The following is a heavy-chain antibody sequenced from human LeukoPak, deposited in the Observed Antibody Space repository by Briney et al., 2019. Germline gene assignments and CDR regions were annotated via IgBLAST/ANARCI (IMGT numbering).Heavy chain of an antibody. CDR3: AKAGGYSYGFDY. V-gene: IGHV3-30*01. Sequence: GGSLRLSCAASGFTFSSYDLHWVRQAPGKGLEWVTVISYNGRNRYYADAVKGRFTISRDNSKNTLYLQMNSLRAEDTAVYYCAKAGGYSYGFDYWGQGTLVTVSS. D-gene: IGHD5-18*01. J-gene: IGHJ4*02. CDR2: ISYNGRNR. CDR1: GFTFSSYD.